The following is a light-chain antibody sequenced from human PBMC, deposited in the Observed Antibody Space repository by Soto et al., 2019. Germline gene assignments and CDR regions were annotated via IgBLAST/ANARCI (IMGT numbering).Light chain of an antibody. CDR1: SSDVGGYDF. J-gene: IGLJ3*02. CDR3: SSYAGTSTFAV. Sequence: HSVLTQPRSVSGSPGQSVTISCTGTSSDVGGYDFVSWYRQHPGKGPELIMYDVGRRPSGVPDRFSGSKSGDTASLTISGLEAEDEAEYHCSSYAGTSTFAVFGAGTKLTVL. CDR2: DVG. V-gene: IGLV2-11*01.